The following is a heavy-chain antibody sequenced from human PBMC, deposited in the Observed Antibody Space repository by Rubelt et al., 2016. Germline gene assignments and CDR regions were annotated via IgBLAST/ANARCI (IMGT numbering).Heavy chain of an antibody. CDR2: ITSSSGAI. CDR3: ARGLSSSDDY. J-gene: IGHJ4*02. Sequence: EVQLVESGGGLVQPGGSLRLSCAASGFTFSSYSMNWVRQAPGKGLEWISYITSSSGAIHYVDSVKGRFTISRDNAKSSLYLRRNSLRDEDTAVDYCARGLSSSDDYWGQGTLVTVSS. V-gene: IGHV3-48*02. D-gene: IGHD6-6*01. CDR1: GFTFSSYS.